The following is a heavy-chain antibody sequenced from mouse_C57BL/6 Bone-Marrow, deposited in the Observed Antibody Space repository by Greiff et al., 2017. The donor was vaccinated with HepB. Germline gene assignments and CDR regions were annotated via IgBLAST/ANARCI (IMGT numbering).Heavy chain of an antibody. J-gene: IGHJ3*01. CDR1: GYTFTSYW. CDR3: ARALLWDRAWFAY. V-gene: IGHV1-50*01. Sequence: QVQLQQSGAELVKPGASVKLSCKASGYTFTSYWMQWVKQRPGQGLEWIGEIDPYDSYTNYNQKFKGKATLTVDTSSSTAYMQLSSLTSEDSAVYYCARALLWDRAWFAYWGQGTLVTVSA. CDR2: IDPYDSYT. D-gene: IGHD4-1*01.